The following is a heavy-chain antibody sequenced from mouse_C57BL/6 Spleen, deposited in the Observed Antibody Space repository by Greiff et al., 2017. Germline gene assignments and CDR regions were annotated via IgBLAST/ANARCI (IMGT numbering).Heavy chain of an antibody. V-gene: IGHV1-69*01. CDR2: IDPSDSYT. Sequence: QVQLQQPGAELVMPGASVKLSCKASGYTFTSYWMHWVKQRPGQGLEWIGEIDPSDSYTNYNQKFKGKSTLTVDKSSSTAYMQLSSLTSEDSAVYYCARWETWGFAYWCQGTLVTVSA. J-gene: IGHJ3*01. CDR3: ARWETWGFAY. CDR1: GYTFTSYW. D-gene: IGHD4-1*01.